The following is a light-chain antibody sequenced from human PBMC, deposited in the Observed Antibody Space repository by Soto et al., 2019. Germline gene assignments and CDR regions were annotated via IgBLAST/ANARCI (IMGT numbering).Light chain of an antibody. V-gene: IGKV2-28*01. CDR1: QSLLHSNGYNY. J-gene: IGKJ4*01. Sequence: DIVMTQSPLSLPVTPGEPASISCRSSQSLLHSNGYNYLDWYLQKPGQSPQLLIYLGSNRASGVHDRFSGSGSGTDFTLNISSVEAEDVGVYYCMQALQTPLTFGGGTKVEIK. CDR2: LGS. CDR3: MQALQTPLT.